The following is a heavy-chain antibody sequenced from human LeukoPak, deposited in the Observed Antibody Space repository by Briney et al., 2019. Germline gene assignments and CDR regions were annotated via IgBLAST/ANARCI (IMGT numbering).Heavy chain of an antibody. CDR1: GGSISNNNYY. Sequence: PSETLSLTCTVSGGSISNNNYYWGWIRQPPGKGLEYIGSVYYSGSTYYNPSLNSRVTISVDTSKNQFSLKLSSVTAADTAVYYCARGLSRLPPGGYWGQGTLVTVSS. J-gene: IGHJ4*02. CDR3: ARGLSRLPPGGY. V-gene: IGHV4-39*01. D-gene: IGHD2-15*01. CDR2: VYYSGST.